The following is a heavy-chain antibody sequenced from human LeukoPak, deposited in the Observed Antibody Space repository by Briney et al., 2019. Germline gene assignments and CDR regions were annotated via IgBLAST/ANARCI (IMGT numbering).Heavy chain of an antibody. CDR3: AKTLTADDYGDYALIRGGLTDAFDI. Sequence: GGSLRLSCAASGFTFSSYSVNWVRQAPGKGLEWVSFISSSSSYIYYADSVKGRFTISRDNAKNSLYLQMNSLRAEDTAVYYCAKTLTADDYGDYALIRGGLTDAFDIWGQGTMVTVSS. CDR1: GFTFSSYS. CDR2: ISSSSSYI. D-gene: IGHD4-17*01. J-gene: IGHJ3*02. V-gene: IGHV3-21*01.